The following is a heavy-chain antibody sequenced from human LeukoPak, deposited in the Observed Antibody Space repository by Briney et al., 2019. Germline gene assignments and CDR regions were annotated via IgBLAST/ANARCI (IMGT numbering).Heavy chain of an antibody. CDR2: VYHSGST. CDR1: GGSISSSNW. CDR3: AGAYCGGDCYSGRAFDI. J-gene: IGHJ3*02. V-gene: IGHV4-4*02. Sequence: SGTLSLTCAVSGGSISSSNWWSWIRQPPGKGLEWIGEVYHSGSTNYYPSLKSRVTISIEKSKNQFSLKLSSVTAADTAVYYCAGAYCGGDCYSGRAFDIWGQGTMVTVSS. D-gene: IGHD2-21*02.